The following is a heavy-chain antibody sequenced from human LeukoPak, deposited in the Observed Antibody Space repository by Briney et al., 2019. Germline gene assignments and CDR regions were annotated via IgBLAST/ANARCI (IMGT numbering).Heavy chain of an antibody. CDR3: TSNIVATMSDY. Sequence: GGSLRLSCTASGFTFGDYVMSWFRQAPGKGLEWVGSIRSKAYGGATEYAASVKGRFTISRDDSKSIAYLQMNSLKTEDTAVYYCTSNIVATMSDYWGQGTLVTVSS. CDR2: IRSKAYGGAT. D-gene: IGHD5-12*01. V-gene: IGHV3-49*03. CDR1: GFTFGDYV. J-gene: IGHJ4*02.